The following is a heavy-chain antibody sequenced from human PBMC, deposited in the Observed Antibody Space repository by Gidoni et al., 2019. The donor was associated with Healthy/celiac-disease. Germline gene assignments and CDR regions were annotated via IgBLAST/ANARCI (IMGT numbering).Heavy chain of an antibody. CDR1: GFTFSSYS. D-gene: IGHD6-13*01. CDR2: ISSSSSYI. CDR3: ARDLAAAAMGY. V-gene: IGHV3-21*01. J-gene: IGHJ4*02. Sequence: EVQLVESGGGLVKPGGSLRLSCAASGFTFSSYSMNWVRQALGKGLEWVSSISSSSSYIYYADSVKGRFTISRDNAKNSLYLQMNSLRAEDTAVYYCARDLAAAAMGYWGQGTLVTVSS.